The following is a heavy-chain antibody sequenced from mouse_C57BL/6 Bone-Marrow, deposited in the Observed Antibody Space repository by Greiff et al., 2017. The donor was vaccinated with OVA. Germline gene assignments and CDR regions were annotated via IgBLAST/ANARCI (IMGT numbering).Heavy chain of an antibody. Sequence: VQLQQSGAELVRPGASVKLSCTASGFNIKDYYMHWVKQRPEQGLEWIGRIGPEDGDTEYAPKFQGKATMTADTSSNTAYLQLSSLTSEDTAVYYCTGVVWLLKGYWGQGTTLTVSS. V-gene: IGHV14-1*01. CDR3: TGVVWLLKGY. CDR2: IGPEDGDT. D-gene: IGHD2-3*01. CDR1: GFNIKDYY. J-gene: IGHJ2*01.